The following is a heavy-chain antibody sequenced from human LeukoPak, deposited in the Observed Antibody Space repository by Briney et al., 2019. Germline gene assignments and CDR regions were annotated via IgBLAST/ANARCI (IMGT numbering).Heavy chain of an antibody. V-gene: IGHV3-23*01. Sequence: PGGSLRLSCVASGFTFSSYGMHWVRQAPGKGLEWVSAISGSGGSTYYADSVKGRFTISRDNSKNTLYLQMNSLRAEDTAVYYCASVEQYSSSPAAFDIWGQGTMVTVSS. D-gene: IGHD6-13*01. CDR1: GFTFSSYG. CDR3: ASVEQYSSSPAAFDI. J-gene: IGHJ3*02. CDR2: ISGSGGST.